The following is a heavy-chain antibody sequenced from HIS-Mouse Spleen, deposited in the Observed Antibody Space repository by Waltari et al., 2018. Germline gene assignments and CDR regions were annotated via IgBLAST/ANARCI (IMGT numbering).Heavy chain of an antibody. Sequence: STNYNPSLKSRVTISVDTSKNQFSLKLSSVTAADTAVYYCARARIAAASARNWFDPWGQGTLVTVSS. V-gene: IGHV4-59*01. CDR2: ST. CDR3: ARARIAAASARNWFDP. D-gene: IGHD6-13*01. J-gene: IGHJ5*02.